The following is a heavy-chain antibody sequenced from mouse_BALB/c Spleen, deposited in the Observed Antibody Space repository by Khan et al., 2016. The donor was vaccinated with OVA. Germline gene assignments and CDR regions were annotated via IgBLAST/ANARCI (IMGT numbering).Heavy chain of an antibody. CDR3: SRPGGYYAWFAY. Sequence: EVKLEVPGGGLVQPGGSMKLSCVASGFTFSNFWMNWVRQSPATGLEWVAEIRLQSNNYATHYAASVQGRFTISRDDSNSSVYLQMNNLRAEDTGIYYCSRPGGYYAWFAYWGQGTLVTVSA. V-gene: IGHV6-6*02. D-gene: IGHD2-3*01. CDR1: GFTFSNFW. J-gene: IGHJ3*01. CDR2: IRLQSNNYAT.